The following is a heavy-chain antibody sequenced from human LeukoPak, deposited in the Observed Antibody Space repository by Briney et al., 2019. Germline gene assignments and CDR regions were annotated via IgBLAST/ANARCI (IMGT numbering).Heavy chain of an antibody. CDR2: IIPILGIA. Sequence: SVKVSCKASGGTFSSYAISWVRQAPGQGLEWMGRIIPILGIANYAQKFQGRVTITADKSTSTAYMELSSLRSEDTAVYYCEGRVFRGYGSGSYYIDYWGQGTLVTVSS. D-gene: IGHD3-10*01. J-gene: IGHJ4*02. V-gene: IGHV1-69*04. CDR3: EGRVFRGYGSGSYYIDY. CDR1: GGTFSSYA.